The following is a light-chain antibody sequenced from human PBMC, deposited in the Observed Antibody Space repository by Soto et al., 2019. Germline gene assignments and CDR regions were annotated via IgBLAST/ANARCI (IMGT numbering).Light chain of an antibody. CDR1: SGHSSYI. J-gene: IGLJ3*02. V-gene: IGLV4-60*02. CDR3: ETWDFNTRV. CDR2: LEGSGSY. Sequence: QSVLTQSSSASASLGSSVELTCTLSSGHSSYIIAWHQQQPGKAPRYLMKLEGSGSYNKGSEVPDRFSGSSSGADRYLTISNLQFEDEADYYCETWDFNTRVFGGGTKVTVL.